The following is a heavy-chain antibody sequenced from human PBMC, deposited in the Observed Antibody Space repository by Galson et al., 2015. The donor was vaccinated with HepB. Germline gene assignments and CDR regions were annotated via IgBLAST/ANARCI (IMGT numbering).Heavy chain of an antibody. D-gene: IGHD3-22*01. Sequence: SVKVSCKASGYTFISYDINWVRQATGQGLEWMGWMNPNSGSAAYAQKFQGRVTMTRNTSTSTAYMELSSLKSDDTAVYFCARGLGGGYYPLPNDYWGQCTLVTVSS. J-gene: IGHJ4*02. CDR3: ARGLGGGYYPLPNDY. CDR2: MNPNSGSA. CDR1: GYTFISYD. V-gene: IGHV1-8*01.